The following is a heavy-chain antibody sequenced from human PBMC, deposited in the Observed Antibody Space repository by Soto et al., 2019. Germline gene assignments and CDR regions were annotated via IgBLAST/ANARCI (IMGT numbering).Heavy chain of an antibody. CDR2: ISSSSSYI. V-gene: IGHV3-21*01. Sequence: PGGSLRLSCAASGFTFSSYSMNWVRQAPGKGLEWVSSISSSSSYIYYADSVKGRFTISRDNAKNSLYLQMNSLRAEDTAVYYCARGEYYDSSGYYYGASFDYWGQGTLVTVSS. CDR1: GFTFSSYS. D-gene: IGHD3-22*01. J-gene: IGHJ4*02. CDR3: ARGEYYDSSGYYYGASFDY.